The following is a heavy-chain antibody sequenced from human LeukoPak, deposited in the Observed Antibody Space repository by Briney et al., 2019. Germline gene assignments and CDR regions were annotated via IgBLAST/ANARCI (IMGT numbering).Heavy chain of an antibody. V-gene: IGHV4-59*01. CDR1: GGSISSYY. Sequence: SETLSLTCTVSGGSISSYYWSWIRQPPGKGLEWIGYIYYSGSTNYNPSLKSRVTMSVDTSKNQFSLKLSSVTAADTAVYYCARAVVRGVIICGMDVWGQGTTVIVSS. CDR2: IYYSGST. J-gene: IGHJ6*02. D-gene: IGHD3-10*01. CDR3: ARAVVRGVIICGMDV.